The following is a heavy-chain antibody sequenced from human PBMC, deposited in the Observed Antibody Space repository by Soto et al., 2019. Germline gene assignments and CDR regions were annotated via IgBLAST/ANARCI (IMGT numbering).Heavy chain of an antibody. V-gene: IGHV3-33*01. D-gene: IGHD2-15*01. CDR3: ARDQTSWTPGE. CDR1: GFSFNNYG. CDR2: LWSNGINK. J-gene: IGHJ4*02. Sequence: QVQLVESGGGVVQPGRSLRLSCAASGFSFNNYGMHWVRQAPGKGLEWVAVLWSNGINKNYADSVKGRYTISRDSSKNTLYLQMNSLRAEDTAVYYCARDQTSWTPGEWGQGTLVTVSS.